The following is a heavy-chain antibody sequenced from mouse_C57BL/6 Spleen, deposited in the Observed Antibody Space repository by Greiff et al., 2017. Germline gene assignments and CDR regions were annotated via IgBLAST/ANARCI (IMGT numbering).Heavy chain of an antibody. CDR3: ARAGVDDGYYDYAMDY. D-gene: IGHD2-3*01. CDR2: ISYDGSN. J-gene: IGHJ4*01. Sequence: EVQLQESGPGLVKPSQSLSLTCSVTGYSITSGYYWNWIRQFPGNKLEWMGYISYDGSNNYNPSLKNRISITRDTSKNQFFLKLNSVTTEDTATYYCARAGVDDGYYDYAMDYWGQGTSVTVSS. CDR1: GYSITSGYY. V-gene: IGHV3-6*01.